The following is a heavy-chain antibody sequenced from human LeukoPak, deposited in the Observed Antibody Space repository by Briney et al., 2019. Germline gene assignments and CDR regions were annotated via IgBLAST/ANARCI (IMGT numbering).Heavy chain of an antibody. D-gene: IGHD3-22*01. V-gene: IGHV3-53*01. J-gene: IGHJ4*02. CDR2: IYSGGST. Sequence: GGSLRLSCAASGFTVSSNYMSWVRQAPGKGLEWVSVIYSGGSTYYADSVKGRFTISRDNSKNTLYLQMNSLRAEDTAVYYCAKKGSGRTYYYDSSGYYYLIDYWGQGTLVTVSS. CDR3: AKKGSGRTYYYDSSGYYYLIDY. CDR1: GFTVSSNY.